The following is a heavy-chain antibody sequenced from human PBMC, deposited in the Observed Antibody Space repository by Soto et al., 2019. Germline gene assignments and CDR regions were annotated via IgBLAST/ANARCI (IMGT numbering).Heavy chain of an antibody. CDR2: IFSNDEK. V-gene: IGHV2-26*01. CDR1: GFSLSNARMG. CDR3: ARHSSGYYYVRDYYYYGMDV. D-gene: IGHD3-22*01. J-gene: IGHJ6*02. Sequence: QVTLKESGPVLVKPTETLTLTCTVSGFSLSNARMGVSWIRQPPGKALEWLAHIFSNDEKSYSTSLKSRLTISKDTSKSQVVLTMTNMDPVDTATYYCARHSSGYYYVRDYYYYGMDVWGHGTTVTVSS.